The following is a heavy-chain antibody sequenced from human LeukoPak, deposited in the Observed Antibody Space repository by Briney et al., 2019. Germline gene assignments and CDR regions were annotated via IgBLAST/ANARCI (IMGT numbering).Heavy chain of an antibody. Sequence: PGGSLRLSCAASGFTFSSYGMHWVRQAPGKGLEWVAVIWYDGSNKYYADSVKGRFTISRDNSKNTLYLQMNSLRAEDTAAYYCARDRDPSGSYQHALYNWFDPWGQGTLVTVSS. J-gene: IGHJ5*02. CDR2: IWYDGSNK. D-gene: IGHD1-26*01. CDR3: ARDRDPSGSYQHALYNWFDP. V-gene: IGHV3-33*01. CDR1: GFTFSSYG.